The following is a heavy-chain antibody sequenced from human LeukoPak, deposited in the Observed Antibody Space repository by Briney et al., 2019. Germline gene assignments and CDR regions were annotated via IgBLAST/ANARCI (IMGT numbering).Heavy chain of an antibody. D-gene: IGHD6-19*01. J-gene: IGHJ4*02. Sequence: SETLSLTCAVSGGSISSSNWWSWVRQPPGKGLEWIGEIYHSGSTNYNPSLKSRVTISVDTSKNQFSLKLSSVTAADTAVYYCARDVAVAGHFDYWGQGTLVTVPS. CDR2: IYHSGST. V-gene: IGHV4-4*02. CDR1: GGSISSSNW. CDR3: ARDVAVAGHFDY.